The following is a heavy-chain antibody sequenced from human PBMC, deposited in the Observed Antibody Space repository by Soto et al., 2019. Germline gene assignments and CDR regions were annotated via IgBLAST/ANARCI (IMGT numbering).Heavy chain of an antibody. CDR1: GFTFGSHA. V-gene: IGHV3-30*18. J-gene: IGHJ3*01. Sequence: QVHLVESGGGVVEPGRSLRLSCAVSGFTFGSHAMHWVRQAPGKGLEWVTYISYDGSNKAYGDSVKGRFTISRDNSKSIMYLQMNNLTSEVTALYYCAKEGGSYDDFWSGTVGSFDVWGQGTMVTVSS. CDR3: AKEGGSYDDFWSGTVGSFDV. CDR2: ISYDGSNK. D-gene: IGHD3-3*01.